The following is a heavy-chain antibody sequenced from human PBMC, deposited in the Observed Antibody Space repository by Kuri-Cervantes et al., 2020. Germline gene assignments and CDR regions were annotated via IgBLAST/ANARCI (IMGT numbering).Heavy chain of an antibody. D-gene: IGHD3-22*01. CDR1: GYTFTSYD. CDR3: ARDEPHYYDSSGYYFD. Sequence: ASVKVSCKASGYTFTSYDINRVRQAPGQGLEWMGWISAYNGNTNYAQKLQGRVTMTTDTSTGTAYMELRSLRSDDTAVYYCARDEPHYYDSSGYYFDWGQGTLVTVSS. CDR2: ISAYNGNT. J-gene: IGHJ4*02. V-gene: IGHV1-18*01.